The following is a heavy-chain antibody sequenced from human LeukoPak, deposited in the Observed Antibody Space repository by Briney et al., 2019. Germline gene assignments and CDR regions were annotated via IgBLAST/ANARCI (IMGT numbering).Heavy chain of an antibody. D-gene: IGHD3-9*01. J-gene: IGHJ4*01. CDR1: GFTFSSYS. V-gene: IGHV3-21*04. Sequence: PGGSLRLSCAASGFTFSSYSMNWVRQAPGKGLGWVSSISSSSSYICYADSVKGRFTISRDNAKNSLYLQMNSLRAEDTALYYCAKDISFDLSSRLDYWGQGTLVTVSS. CDR2: ISSSSSYI. CDR3: AKDISFDLSSRLDY.